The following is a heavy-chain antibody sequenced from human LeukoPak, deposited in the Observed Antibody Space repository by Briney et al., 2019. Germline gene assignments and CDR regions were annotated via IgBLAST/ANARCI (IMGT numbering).Heavy chain of an antibody. CDR3: ARDLRFLEWLTPQDYNYYMDV. V-gene: IGHV1-18*01. CDR2: ISAYNGNT. J-gene: IGHJ6*03. Sequence: ASVKVSCKASGYTFTSYGISWVRQAPGQGLEWMGWISAYNGNTNYAQKLQGRVTMTTDTSTSTAYMELWSLRSDDTAVYYCARDLRFLEWLTPQDYNYYMDVWGRGTTVTVSS. D-gene: IGHD3-3*01. CDR1: GYTFTSYG.